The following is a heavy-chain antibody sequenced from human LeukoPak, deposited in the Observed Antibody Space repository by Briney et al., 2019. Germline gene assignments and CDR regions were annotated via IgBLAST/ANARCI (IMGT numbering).Heavy chain of an antibody. CDR3: ARGGRPEYFDY. Sequence: ASVKVSCKVSGYTLTELSMHWVRQAPGKGLEWMGGFDPEDGETIYAQKFQGRVTMTRDTSTSTVYMELSSLRSEDTAVYYCARGGRPEYFDYWGQGTLVTVSS. J-gene: IGHJ4*02. CDR2: FDPEDGET. CDR1: GYTLTELS. V-gene: IGHV1-24*01.